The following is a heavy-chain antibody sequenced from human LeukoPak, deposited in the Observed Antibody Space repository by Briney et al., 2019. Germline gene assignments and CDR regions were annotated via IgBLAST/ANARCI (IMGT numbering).Heavy chain of an antibody. CDR3: AREEAWSSDY. CDR2: IKDDGSEK. Sequence: RRSLRLSCAASGFTFSRYWMSWVRQAAGKGLESVANIKDDGSEKHYVDSVRGRFTISRDNTKNSVHLQLDSLRAEDTAVYYCAREEAWSSDYWGQGTQVTVSS. V-gene: IGHV3-7*05. J-gene: IGHJ4*02. D-gene: IGHD3-10*01. CDR1: GFTFSRYW.